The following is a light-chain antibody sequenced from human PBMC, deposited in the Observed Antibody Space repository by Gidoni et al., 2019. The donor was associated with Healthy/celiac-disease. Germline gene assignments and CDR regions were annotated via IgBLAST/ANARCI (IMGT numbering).Light chain of an antibody. Sequence: YELTQPRSVSVSPGQTASITCSGDKLGDKYACWYQQKPGQSPVLVIYQDSKRPSGIPERFSGSNSGNTATLTISGTQAMDEADYYCQAWDSSTAVYVFGTGTKVTVL. CDR3: QAWDSSTAVYV. J-gene: IGLJ1*01. CDR2: QDS. CDR1: KLGDKY. V-gene: IGLV3-1*01.